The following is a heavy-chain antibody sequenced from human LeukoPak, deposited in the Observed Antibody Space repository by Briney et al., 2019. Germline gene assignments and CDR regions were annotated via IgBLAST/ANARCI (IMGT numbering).Heavy chain of an antibody. CDR1: GYSISSGYY. Sequence: SETLFLTCAVSGYSISSGYYWGWIRQPPGKGLEWIGSIYHSGSTYYNPSLKSRVTISVDTSKNQFSLKLSSVTAADTAVYYCARFGWDGDYGRRYYYYMDVWGKGTMVTVSS. V-gene: IGHV4-38-2*01. J-gene: IGHJ6*03. CDR2: IYHSGST. CDR3: ARFGWDGDYGRRYYYYMDV. D-gene: IGHD4-17*01.